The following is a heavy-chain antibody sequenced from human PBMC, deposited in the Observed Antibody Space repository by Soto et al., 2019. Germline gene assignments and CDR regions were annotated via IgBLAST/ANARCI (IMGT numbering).Heavy chain of an antibody. CDR1: GFTFSSFS. V-gene: IGHV3-23*01. J-gene: IGHJ4*02. CDR2: ISASGDTT. CDR3: AKDRSLYSNDFYDDF. D-gene: IGHD6-13*01. Sequence: EVQLLESGRDLVQPGGSLRLSCAISGFTFSSFSMTWVRQAPGKGLEWVSTISASGDTTYYADSVKGRFTISRDNSKNTLFLQMNSLRAEDTAIYYCAKDRSLYSNDFYDDFWGQGTLVTVSS.